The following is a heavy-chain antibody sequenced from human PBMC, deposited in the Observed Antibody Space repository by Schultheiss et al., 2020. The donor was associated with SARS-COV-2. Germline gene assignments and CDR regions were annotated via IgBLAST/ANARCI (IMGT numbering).Heavy chain of an antibody. V-gene: IGHV4-34*01. CDR3: ASTRGYHVRHGTDA. CDR2: INYSGNT. CDR1: EGPFSDYY. D-gene: IGHD5-18*01. J-gene: IGHJ6*02. Sequence: SETLSLTCGVYEGPFSDYYWSWIRQSPGKGLEWIGEINYSGNTNYKSSLKSRVTISVDTSKSQFSLKVSSVTAADTAVYYCASTRGYHVRHGTDAWGQGTTVTVSS.